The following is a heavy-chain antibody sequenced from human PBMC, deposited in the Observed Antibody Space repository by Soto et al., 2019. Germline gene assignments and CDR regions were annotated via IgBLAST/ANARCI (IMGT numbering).Heavy chain of an antibody. Sequence: ASVKVSCKASGGTFSSYAISWVRQAPGQGLEWMGGIIPIFGTANYAQKFQGRVTITADESTSTAYMELSSLRSEDTAVYYCARDETPTSQRKRYYYYGMDVWGQGTTVTVSS. D-gene: IGHD1-1*01. CDR1: GGTFSSYA. V-gene: IGHV1-69*13. CDR3: ARDETPTSQRKRYYYYGMDV. J-gene: IGHJ6*02. CDR2: IIPIFGTA.